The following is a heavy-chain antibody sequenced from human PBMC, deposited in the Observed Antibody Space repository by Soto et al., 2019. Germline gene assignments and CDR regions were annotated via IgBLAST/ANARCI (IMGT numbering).Heavy chain of an antibody. D-gene: IGHD6-19*01. V-gene: IGHV1-3*01. CDR1: GYTFTTYA. Sequence: GASVKVSCKASGYTFTTYAMHWVRQAPGQSLEWVGWINPGNGDTTYSQKFQGRLTITRDTSASTAYMELNSLRAEDTAVYYCVRDKSPYSSGWHNRHFDYWGQGTLLTVSS. CDR3: VRDKSPYSSGWHNRHFDY. CDR2: INPGNGDT. J-gene: IGHJ4*02.